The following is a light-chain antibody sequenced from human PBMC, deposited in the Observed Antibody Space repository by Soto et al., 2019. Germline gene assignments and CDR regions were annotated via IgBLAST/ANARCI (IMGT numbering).Light chain of an antibody. J-gene: IGLJ1*01. Sequence: QSVLTQPPSASGTPGQRVTISCSGSNSNIGSNTVNWYQQLPGTAPKLLIYSNNQRPSGVPDRFSGSKSGTSASLAISGLQSEDEADYYCAAWDDSLNGPYVXGTGTNSPS. CDR2: SNN. V-gene: IGLV1-44*01. CDR3: AAWDDSLNGPYV. CDR1: NSNIGSNT.